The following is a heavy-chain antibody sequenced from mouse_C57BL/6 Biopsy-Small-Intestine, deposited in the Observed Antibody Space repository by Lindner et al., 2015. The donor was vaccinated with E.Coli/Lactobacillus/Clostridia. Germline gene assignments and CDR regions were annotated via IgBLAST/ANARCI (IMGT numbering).Heavy chain of an antibody. CDR2: IDPDNDGT. J-gene: IGHJ3*01. Sequence: VQLQESGPELVKPGASVKMSCKASGYTFTRYVIHWVKQKPGQGLEWIGYIDPDNDGTKYNEKFKGKATLTSDKSSSTAYMELSSLASEDSAVYYCARDGGYYPAWFAYWGQGTLVTVSA. CDR1: GYTFTRYV. D-gene: IGHD2-3*01. CDR3: ARDGGYYPAWFAY. V-gene: IGHV1-14*01.